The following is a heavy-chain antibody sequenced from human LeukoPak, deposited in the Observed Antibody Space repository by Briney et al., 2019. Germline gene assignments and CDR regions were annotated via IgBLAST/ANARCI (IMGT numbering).Heavy chain of an antibody. V-gene: IGHV4-4*07. Sequence: SETLSLTCTVSGGSLSRYYWSWLRQPAGKGLEWIGRIYTSGNTYYKPSLMSRVTITLDKSKDQFSRTLTTVPAEDPAVYYCVRGATFDQWGQGTLVTGSS. CDR1: GGSLSRYY. CDR2: IYTSGNT. J-gene: IGHJ4*02. CDR3: VRGATFDQ.